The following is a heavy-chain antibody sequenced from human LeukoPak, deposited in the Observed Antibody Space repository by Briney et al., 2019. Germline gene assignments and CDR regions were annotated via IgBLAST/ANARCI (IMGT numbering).Heavy chain of an antibody. CDR3: ASNTVHSGNRYYYYYYMDV. D-gene: IGHD1-26*01. CDR1: GGSFSGYY. Sequence: SETLSLTCAVYGGSFSGYYWSWIRQPPGKGLEWIGEINHSGSTNYNPSLKSRVTISVDTSKNQFSLKLSSVTAADTAVYYCASNTVHSGNRYYYYYYMDVWGKGTTVTVSS. V-gene: IGHV4-34*01. J-gene: IGHJ6*03. CDR2: INHSGST.